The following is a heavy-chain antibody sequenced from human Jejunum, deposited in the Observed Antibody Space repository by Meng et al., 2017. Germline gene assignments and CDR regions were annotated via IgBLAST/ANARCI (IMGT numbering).Heavy chain of an antibody. CDR2: INDSGST. Sequence: QVMLQQWGAGLLKRSETLSLTCAVYGGFISDYYWTWIRQPPGKGLEWIGEINDSGSTNYNPSLKSRVTISVDTSKSQFYLRVSSVTAADTAVYYCARGNEYSNYGADFWGQGTLVTVSS. D-gene: IGHD4-11*01. V-gene: IGHV4-34*01. CDR3: ARGNEYSNYGADF. J-gene: IGHJ4*02. CDR1: GGFISDYY.